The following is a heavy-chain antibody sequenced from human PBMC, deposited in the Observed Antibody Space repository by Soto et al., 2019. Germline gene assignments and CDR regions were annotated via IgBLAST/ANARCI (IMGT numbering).Heavy chain of an antibody. CDR1: GGTFSSQS. V-gene: IGHV1-69*06. D-gene: IGHD4-17*01. CDR3: ARDQKGSATATYFYYYALDV. Sequence: SVKVSCKISGGTFSSQSISWVRQAPGQGLEWMGGIIPIFGTVQYAQKFEGRVTLSADKSTTTAYMEVSSLRSEDTAVYYCARDQKGSATATYFYYYALDVWGQGTTVTVSS. CDR2: IIPIFGTV. J-gene: IGHJ6*02.